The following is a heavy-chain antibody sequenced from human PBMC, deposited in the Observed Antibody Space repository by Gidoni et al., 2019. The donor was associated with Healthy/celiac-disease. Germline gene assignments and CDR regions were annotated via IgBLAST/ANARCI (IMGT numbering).Heavy chain of an antibody. CDR2: IYYSGST. D-gene: IGHD6-19*01. J-gene: IGHJ4*02. V-gene: IGHV4-39*01. CDR3: ASLAVAGTDWVDY. CDR1: GGSISSSSYY. Sequence: QLQLQESGPGLVKPSETLSLTCTVSGGSISSSSYYWGWIRQPPGKGLEWIGSIYYSGSTYYNPSLKSRVTISVDTSKNQFSLKLSSVTAADTAVYYCASLAVAGTDWVDYWGQGTLVTVSS.